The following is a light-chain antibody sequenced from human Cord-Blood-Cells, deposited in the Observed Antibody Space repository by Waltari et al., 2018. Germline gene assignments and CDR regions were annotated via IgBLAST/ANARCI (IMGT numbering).Light chain of an antibody. Sequence: QSALTQPASVSGSPGQSITISCTGTSSDGGGYNYVSCYQQHPGKAPKLMIYDVSKRPSGVSNRFSGSKSGNTASLTISGLQAEDEADYYCSSYTSSSTFNVVFGGGTKLTVL. CDR1: SSDGGGYNY. CDR2: DVS. V-gene: IGLV2-14*01. J-gene: IGLJ2*01. CDR3: SSYTSSSTFNVV.